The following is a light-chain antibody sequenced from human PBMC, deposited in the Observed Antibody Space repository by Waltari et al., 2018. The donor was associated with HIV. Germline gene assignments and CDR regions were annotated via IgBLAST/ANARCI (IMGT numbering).Light chain of an antibody. J-gene: IGLJ1*01. Sequence: TISCSGSSSNIGSNYVYWYQQLPGTAPKLLIYRNNQRPSGVPDRFSGSKSGTSASLAISGLRSEDEADYYCATWNDSLSGYVFGTGTKVTV. CDR1: SSNIGSNY. CDR3: ATWNDSLSGYV. CDR2: RNN. V-gene: IGLV1-47*01.